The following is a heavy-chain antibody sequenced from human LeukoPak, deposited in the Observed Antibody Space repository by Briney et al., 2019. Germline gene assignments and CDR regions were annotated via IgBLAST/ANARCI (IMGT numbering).Heavy chain of an antibody. V-gene: IGHV3-48*01. CDR3: AKSGLGYFDY. CDR1: GFTFSPYS. J-gene: IGHJ4*02. CDR2: ISSSGSTI. Sequence: GGSLRLSCAASGFTFSPYSMNWVRQAPGKGLEWISYISSSGSTIYYADSVKGRFTISRDNSKNTLYLQMNSLRAEDTAVYYCAKSGLGYFDYWGQGTLVTVSS. D-gene: IGHD1-14*01.